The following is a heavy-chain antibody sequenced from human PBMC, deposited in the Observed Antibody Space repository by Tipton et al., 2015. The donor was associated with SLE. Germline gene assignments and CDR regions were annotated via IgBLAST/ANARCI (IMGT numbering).Heavy chain of an antibody. J-gene: IGHJ1*01. Sequence: LRLSCAVSGYSISSGYYWGWIRQPPGKGLEWIGSIYYSGNTYYNPSLKSRVSVSIDPSKNQFSLRLSSVTAADTAVYYCARHPRHITASGTYPKAGSQHWGQGTLVIVSS. CDR2: IYYSGNT. CDR3: ARHPRHITASGTYPKAGSQH. V-gene: IGHV4-38-2*01. CDR1: GYSISSGYY. D-gene: IGHD3-10*01.